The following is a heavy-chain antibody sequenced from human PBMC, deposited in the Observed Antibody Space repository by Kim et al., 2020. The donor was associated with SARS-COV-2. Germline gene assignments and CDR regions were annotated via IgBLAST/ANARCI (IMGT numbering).Heavy chain of an antibody. V-gene: IGHV3-30-3*01. Sequence: GGSLRLSCAASGFTFSSYAMHWVRQAPGKGLEWVAVISYDGSNKYYADSVKGRFTISRDNSKNTLYLQMNSLRAEDTAVYYCARDLLLDRVGSAVSHYY. D-gene: IGHD2-15*01. CDR2: ISYDGSNK. CDR1: GFTFSSYA. J-gene: IGHJ6*01. CDR3: ARDLLLDRVGSAVSHYY.